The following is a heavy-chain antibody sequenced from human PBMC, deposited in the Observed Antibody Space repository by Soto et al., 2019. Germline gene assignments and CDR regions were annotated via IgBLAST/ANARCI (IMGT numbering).Heavy chain of an antibody. CDR2: INGDGSGT. CDR3: ARGIFGSGTANEY. D-gene: IGHD3-10*01. CDR1: GFTFSGSW. V-gene: IGHV3-74*01. J-gene: IGHJ4*02. Sequence: EVQLVESEGGLVQPGGSLRLSCAASGFTFSGSWMHWVRQAPGKGLVWVSRINGDGSGTSYADFVKGRFTISRDDAKKPVFLEMNGPRAEKPAFYYWARGIFGSGTANEYWGQGTLVTVSS.